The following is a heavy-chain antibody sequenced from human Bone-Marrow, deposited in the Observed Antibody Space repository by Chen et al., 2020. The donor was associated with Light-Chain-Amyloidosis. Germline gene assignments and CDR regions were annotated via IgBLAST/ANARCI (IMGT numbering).Heavy chain of an antibody. CDR1: GDSLSSSHW. CDR3: ARAWGSSSGSLEY. D-gene: IGHD6-19*01. V-gene: IGHV4-4*02. CDR2: IYHSGST. Sequence: QVQLQESGPGLVKPSGTLSLTCAVSGDSLSSSHWWSWVRQPPGNGLEWIGEIYHSGSTNYNPSLKSRVTISVDKSKNQFSLNLSSVTAADTAVYYCARAWGSSSGSLEYWAQGTLVTVSS. J-gene: IGHJ4*02.